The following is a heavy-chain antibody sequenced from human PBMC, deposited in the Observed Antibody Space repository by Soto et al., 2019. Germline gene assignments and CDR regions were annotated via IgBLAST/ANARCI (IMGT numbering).Heavy chain of an antibody. CDR2: ISGSGDRT. Sequence: EVQLLESGGGLVQPGGSLRLSCAASGITISNYPMSWVRQAPGKGLDWVSGISGSGDRTYYADSAKGRFTIAKDISRNPLSLQLDRLGVEDTAGYFCVKDDGGYPSTAPHWGKGTLVTVSS. J-gene: IGHJ4*02. CDR3: VKDDGGYPSTAPH. D-gene: IGHD3-22*01. CDR1: GITISNYP. V-gene: IGHV3-23*01.